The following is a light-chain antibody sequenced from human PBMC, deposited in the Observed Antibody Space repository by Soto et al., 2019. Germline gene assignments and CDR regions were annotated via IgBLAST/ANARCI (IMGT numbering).Light chain of an antibody. J-gene: IGKJ5*01. CDR3: QQLNSYPST. CDR2: GAS. V-gene: IGKV3-15*01. CDR1: QSVDKH. Sequence: EIVLTQSPATLSVSPGERATLSCRASQSVDKHLHWYQQKPGQAPRLLIYGASTRTIAIPARFSGSGSGTDFTLTISSLQSEDFATYYCQQLNSYPSTFGQGTRLEIK.